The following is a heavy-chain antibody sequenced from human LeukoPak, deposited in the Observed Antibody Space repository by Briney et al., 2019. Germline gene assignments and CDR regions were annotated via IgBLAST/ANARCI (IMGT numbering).Heavy chain of an antibody. CDR1: GGSFSGYY. J-gene: IGHJ4*02. D-gene: IGHD3-22*01. V-gene: IGHV4-34*01. CDR3: ARDRYYEPLDY. Sequence: KPSETLSLTCAVYGGSFSGYYWSWIRQPPGQGLEWIGHISYTGSTYYNPSLKSRVTISVDTSKNQFSLQLRSVTAADTAVYYCARDRYYEPLDYWGQGTLVTVST. CDR2: ISYTGST.